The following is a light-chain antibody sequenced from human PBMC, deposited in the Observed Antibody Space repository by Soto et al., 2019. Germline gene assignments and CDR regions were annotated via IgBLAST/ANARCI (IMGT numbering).Light chain of an antibody. J-gene: IGKJ1*01. V-gene: IGKV3-20*01. CDR1: QSVSNNY. CDR2: GAS. CDR3: QQYGSSGT. Sequence: EIVFTQSPGTLSLSPGERATLSCRASQSVSNNYLAWYQQKPGEALRLLIYGASNRATGIPDRFSGSGSGTDFTLTISRLEPEDFAVYYCQQYGSSGTFGQGTKV.